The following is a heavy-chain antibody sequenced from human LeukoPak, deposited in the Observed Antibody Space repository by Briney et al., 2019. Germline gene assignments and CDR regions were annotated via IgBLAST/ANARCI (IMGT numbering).Heavy chain of an antibody. CDR1: GGSFSGYY. CDR3: ASRRGYSGARYFDY. Sequence: SETLSLTCAVYGGSFSGYYWSWIRQPPGKGLEWIGEINHSGSTNYNPSLKSRVTISVDTSKNQFSLKLSSVTAADTAVYYCASRRGYSGARYFDYWGQGTLVAVSS. J-gene: IGHJ4*02. D-gene: IGHD5-12*01. CDR2: INHSGST. V-gene: IGHV4-34*01.